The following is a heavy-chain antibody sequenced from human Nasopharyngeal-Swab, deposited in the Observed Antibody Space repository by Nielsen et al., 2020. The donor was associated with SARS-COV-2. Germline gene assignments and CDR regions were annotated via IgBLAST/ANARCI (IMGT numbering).Heavy chain of an antibody. Sequence: SETLSLTCTVSGGSISSSSYYWGWIRQPPGKGLEWIGSIYYSGSTYYNPSLKSRVTISVDTSKNQFSLKLSSVTAADTAVYYCVGGSWYGDYYYYYGRDVWGQGTTVTVSS. CDR1: GGSISSSSYY. D-gene: IGHD6-13*01. J-gene: IGHJ6*02. CDR2: IYYSGST. V-gene: IGHV4-39*07. CDR3: VGGSWYGDYYYYYGRDV.